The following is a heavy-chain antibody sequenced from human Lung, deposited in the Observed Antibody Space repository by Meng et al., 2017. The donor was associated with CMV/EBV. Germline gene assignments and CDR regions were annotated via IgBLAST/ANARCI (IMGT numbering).Heavy chain of an antibody. Sequence: GGSXSLXCAASGFTFNTYWMSWVRQAPGKGLEWVANIKEDGSDKYYLGSVKGRFTISKDNAKNSLYLQMNSLRAEDTAVYYCARDLGGSKATFDYWGQGTXVTGSS. CDR2: IKEDGSDK. V-gene: IGHV3-7*01. CDR1: GFTFNTYW. D-gene: IGHD3-16*01. CDR3: ARDLGGSKATFDY. J-gene: IGHJ4*02.